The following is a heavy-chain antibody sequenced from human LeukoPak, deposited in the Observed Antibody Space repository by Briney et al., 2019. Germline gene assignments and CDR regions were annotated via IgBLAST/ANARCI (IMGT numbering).Heavy chain of an antibody. CDR2: ISGSGGST. Sequence: PRGSLRLSCAASGFTFSSYAMSWVRQAPGKGLEWVSAISGSGGSTYYADSVKGRFTISRDNSKNTLYLQMNSLRAEDTAVYYCASSGPGLYGMDVWGQGTTVTVSS. CDR3: ASSGPGLYGMDV. V-gene: IGHV3-23*01. CDR1: GFTFSSYA. D-gene: IGHD5-12*01. J-gene: IGHJ6*02.